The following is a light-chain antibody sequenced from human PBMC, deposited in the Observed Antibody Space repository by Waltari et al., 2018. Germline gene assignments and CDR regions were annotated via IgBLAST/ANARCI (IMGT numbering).Light chain of an antibody. V-gene: IGKV3-15*01. CDR3: QQYNNWPRGT. Sequence: EIVMTQSPATLSVSPGERATHSCRASQSVSSNFAWYQQKPGQAPRLLIYGASTRATGIPARFSGSGSGTEFTLTISSLQSEDFAVYYCQQYNNWPRGTFGQGTKVEIK. J-gene: IGKJ1*01. CDR2: GAS. CDR1: QSVSSN.